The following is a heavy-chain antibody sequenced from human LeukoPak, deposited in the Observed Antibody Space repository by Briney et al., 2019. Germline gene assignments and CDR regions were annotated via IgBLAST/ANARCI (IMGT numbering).Heavy chain of an antibody. D-gene: IGHD3-22*01. Sequence: SETLSLTCTVSGGSISSGDYYWSWLRQPPGTGLEWLGYIYYSGSTYYNPSLKSRVTISVDTSKNQFSLKLSSVTAADTAVYYCARGYYYDSSGYPLDYWGQGTLVTVSS. J-gene: IGHJ4*02. V-gene: IGHV4-30-4*01. CDR3: ARGYYYDSSGYPLDY. CDR2: IYYSGST. CDR1: GGSISSGDYY.